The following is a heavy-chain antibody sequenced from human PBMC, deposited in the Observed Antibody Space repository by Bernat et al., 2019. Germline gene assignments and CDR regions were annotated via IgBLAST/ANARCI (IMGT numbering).Heavy chain of an antibody. V-gene: IGHV3-23*01. Sequence: EVQLLESGGGLVQPGGSLRLSCAASGFTFSSYAMSWVRQAPGKGLEWVSAISGSGGSTYYADSVKGRFTISRDNSKNTLYLQMNSLRAEDTAVYYCAKDPARGYCSGGSCYSGGALCDYWGQGTLVTVSS. J-gene: IGHJ4*02. CDR1: GFTFSSYA. CDR2: ISGSGGST. D-gene: IGHD2-15*01. CDR3: AKDPARGYCSGGSCYSGGALCDY.